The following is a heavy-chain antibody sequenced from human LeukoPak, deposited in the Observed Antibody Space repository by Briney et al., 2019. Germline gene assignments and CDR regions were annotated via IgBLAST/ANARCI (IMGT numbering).Heavy chain of an antibody. J-gene: IGHJ4*02. CDR1: GLTLSNCE. CDR3: ARSGYSSGWHDY. CDR2: ISSSGSTS. Sequence: GGSLTLSCVASGLTLSNCELNWVRQAPGKGLEWISYISSSGSTSYYADSVKGRFTISRDNDKNSLFLQMNRLRAEDTAVYYCARSGYSSGWHDYWGQGTLVTVSS. D-gene: IGHD6-19*01. V-gene: IGHV3-48*03.